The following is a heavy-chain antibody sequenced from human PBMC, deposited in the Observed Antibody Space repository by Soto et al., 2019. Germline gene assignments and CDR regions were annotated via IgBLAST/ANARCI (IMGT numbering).Heavy chain of an antibody. D-gene: IGHD2-2*01. CDR3: ARLPSAPPAALYGMDV. CDR2: IYPGDSDT. Sequence: GESLKISCKGLGNSFNNWIGWVRQMPGKGLEWVGIIYPGDSDTRYSPSFQGQVTISADKSISTAYLQWSSLKASDTAMYYCARLPSAPPAALYGMDVWGQGTTVTVSS. V-gene: IGHV5-51*01. J-gene: IGHJ6*02. CDR1: GNSFNNW.